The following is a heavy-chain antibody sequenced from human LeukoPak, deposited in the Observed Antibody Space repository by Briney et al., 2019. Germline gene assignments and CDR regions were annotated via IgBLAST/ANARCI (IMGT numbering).Heavy chain of an antibody. J-gene: IGHJ4*02. Sequence: GESLKISCKASGYTFNKFWIGWVRQMPGKGLEWMGIIYPGDSDTRYSPSFQGQVTISADKSISTAYLQWSSLKASDTAMYYCARLAGYSSSWYGSYFDYWGQGTLVTVSS. CDR1: GYTFNKFW. CDR3: ARLAGYSSSWYGSYFDY. D-gene: IGHD6-13*01. V-gene: IGHV5-51*01. CDR2: IYPGDSDT.